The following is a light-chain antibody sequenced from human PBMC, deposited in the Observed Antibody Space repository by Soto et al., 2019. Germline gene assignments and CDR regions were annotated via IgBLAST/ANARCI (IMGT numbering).Light chain of an antibody. J-gene: IGKJ4*01. CDR3: QQLNSYPFT. Sequence: IQLTQSPSSLSASVGDRVTITCRASQGISSYLAWYQQKPGKAPKLLIYAASTLQSGVPSRFSGSGSGTDFTLTISSLQPEDCATYYCQQLNSYPFTFGGGTKVEIK. CDR1: QGISSY. CDR2: AAS. V-gene: IGKV1-9*01.